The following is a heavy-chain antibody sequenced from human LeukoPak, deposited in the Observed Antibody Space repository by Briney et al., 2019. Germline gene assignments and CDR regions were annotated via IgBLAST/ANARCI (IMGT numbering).Heavy chain of an antibody. V-gene: IGHV4-4*07. J-gene: IGHJ5*02. Sequence: SETLSLTCTVSGASISNLYLSWIRQPAGKGLEWIGRLYDSGSTNYNPSLKSRVTMSVDTSTNQFFQKMTSVTAAGTGVYSCARDSGTTGEVKFDPWGRGTLVTVSS. CDR1: GASISNLY. CDR2: LYDSGST. CDR3: ARDSGTTGEVKFDP. D-gene: IGHD3-10*01.